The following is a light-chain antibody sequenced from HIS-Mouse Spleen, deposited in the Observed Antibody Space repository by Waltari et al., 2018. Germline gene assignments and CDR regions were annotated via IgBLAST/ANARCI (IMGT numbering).Light chain of an antibody. CDR1: ALPQNS. CDR2: EDS. J-gene: IGLJ3*02. Sequence: SYELTQPPSVSVSPGQPARITCSGDALPQNSAYWYQQKSGQAPVLVIYEDSKRPSGIPERFSGSSSGTMATLTISGAQVEDEADYYCYSTDSSGNWVFGGGTKLTVL. CDR3: YSTDSSGNWV. V-gene: IGLV3-10*01.